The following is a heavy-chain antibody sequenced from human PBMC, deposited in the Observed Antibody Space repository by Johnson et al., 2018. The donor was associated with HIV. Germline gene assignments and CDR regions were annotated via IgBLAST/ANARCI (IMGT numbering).Heavy chain of an antibody. CDR2: IRYDGSNK. V-gene: IGHV3-30*02. D-gene: IGHD5-18*01. CDR1: GFTFSSYG. J-gene: IGHJ3*02. Sequence: VQVVESGGGVVQPGGSLRLSCAASGFTFSSYGMHWVRQAPGKGLEWVAFIRYDGSNKYYADSVKGRFTISRDNSKNTLYLQMNSLRAEDTAVYYCAKDSRYSYGPDAFDIWGQGTMVTVSS. CDR3: AKDSRYSYGPDAFDI.